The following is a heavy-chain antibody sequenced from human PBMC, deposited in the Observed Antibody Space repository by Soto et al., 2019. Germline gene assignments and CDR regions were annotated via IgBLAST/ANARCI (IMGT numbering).Heavy chain of an antibody. CDR2: IYYSGST. D-gene: IGHD4-4*01. CDR1: GGSISSSSYY. Sequence: PSETLSLTCTVSGGSISSSSYYWGWIRQPPGKGLEWIGSIYYSGSTYYNPSLKSRVTISVDTSKNQFSLKLSSVTAADTAVYYCARHVVSTRPAVGTDWGQGTLVTVSS. V-gene: IGHV4-39*01. J-gene: IGHJ4*02. CDR3: ARHVVSTRPAVGTD.